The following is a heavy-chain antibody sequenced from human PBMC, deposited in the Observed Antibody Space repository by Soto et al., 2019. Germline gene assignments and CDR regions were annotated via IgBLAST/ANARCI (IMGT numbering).Heavy chain of an antibody. D-gene: IGHD2-2*01. V-gene: IGHV3-33*01. CDR1: GFTFSSYG. CDR3: AREFVLVPAAISLYYYYYGMDV. J-gene: IGHJ6*02. Sequence: QVQLVESGGGVVQPGRSLRLSCAASGFTFSSYGMNWVRQAPGKGLEWVAVIRYDGSNKYYADSVKGRFTISRDNSKNTLYLQMNSLRAEDTAVYYCAREFVLVPAAISLYYYYYGMDVWGQGTTVTVSS. CDR2: IRYDGSNK.